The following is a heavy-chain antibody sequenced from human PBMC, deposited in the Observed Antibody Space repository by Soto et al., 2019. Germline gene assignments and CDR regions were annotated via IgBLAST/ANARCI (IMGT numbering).Heavy chain of an antibody. Sequence: QLQLQESGPGLVKPSETLSLTCTVSGGSISSTYHYWGWIRQAPGKALEWIGSVYYSGSTYYSPSLKCRVHKAEDTSKNPFSRELTPVTAADTAIYYCARLYGFGGGYWFDPWGQGTLVTVSS. D-gene: IGHD3-16*01. CDR2: VYYSGST. J-gene: IGHJ5*02. V-gene: IGHV4-39*01. CDR1: GGSISSTYHY. CDR3: ARLYGFGGGYWFDP.